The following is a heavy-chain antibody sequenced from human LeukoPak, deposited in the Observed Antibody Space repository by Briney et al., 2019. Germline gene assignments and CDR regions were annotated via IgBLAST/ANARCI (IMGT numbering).Heavy chain of an antibody. V-gene: IGHV1-46*01. CDR3: ARDGWEPGGYYYYMDV. D-gene: IGHD1-26*01. CDR1: GYTFTAYY. Sequence: GASVKVSCKASGYTFTAYYVHWVRQAPGQGLEWMGIINPSGGSTSYAQKFQGRVTMTRDTSTSTVYMELSSLRSEDTAVYYCARDGWEPGGYYYYMDVWGKGTTVTVSS. CDR2: INPSGGST. J-gene: IGHJ6*03.